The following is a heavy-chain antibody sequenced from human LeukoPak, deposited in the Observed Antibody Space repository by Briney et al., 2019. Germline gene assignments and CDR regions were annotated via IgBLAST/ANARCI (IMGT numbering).Heavy chain of an antibody. J-gene: IGHJ4*02. D-gene: IGHD3-3*01. CDR2: IKQDGSEK. CDR1: GFTFSSYW. Sequence: GGSLRLSCAASGFTFSSYWMSWVRQAPGKGLEWVANIKQDGSEKHYVDSVKGRFTISRDNAKNSLYLQMNSLRAEDTAVYYCARVQDYDFWSGYYTPRHDYWGQGTLVTVSS. CDR3: ARVQDYDFWSGYYTPRHDY. V-gene: IGHV3-7*01.